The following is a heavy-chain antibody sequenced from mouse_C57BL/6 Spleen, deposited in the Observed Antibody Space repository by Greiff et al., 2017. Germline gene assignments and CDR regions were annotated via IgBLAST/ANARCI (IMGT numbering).Heavy chain of an antibody. CDR3: ARECY. Sequence: EVKVEESGGGLVKPGGSLKLSCAASGFTFSSYAMSWVRQTPEKRLEWVATISDGGSYTYYPDNVKGRFTISRDNAKNNLYLQMSHLKAEDTAMYYCARECYWGQGTTLTVSS. J-gene: IGHJ2*01. V-gene: IGHV5-4*01. CDR1: GFTFSSYA. CDR2: ISDGGSYT.